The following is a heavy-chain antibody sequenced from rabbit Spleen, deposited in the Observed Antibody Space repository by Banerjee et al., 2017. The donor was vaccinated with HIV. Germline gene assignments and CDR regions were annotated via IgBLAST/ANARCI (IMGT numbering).Heavy chain of an antibody. CDR2: MYPDGIGST. CDR1: GFSFSTSYY. D-gene: IGHD2-1*01. V-gene: IGHV1S45*01. Sequence: QEQLEESGGDLVKPEGSLTLTCTASGFSFSTSYYICWVRQAPGKGLEWIGCMYPDGIGSTAYASWAKGRFTISKTSSTTVTLQMTSLTAADTATYFCARGSAAMTMVITGYYLSLWGPGTLVTVS. CDR3: ARGSAAMTMVITGYYLSL. J-gene: IGHJ4*01.